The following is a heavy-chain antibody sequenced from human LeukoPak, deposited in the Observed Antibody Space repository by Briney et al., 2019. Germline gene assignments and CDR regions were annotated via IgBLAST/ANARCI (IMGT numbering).Heavy chain of an antibody. CDR1: GHTFTSLR. Sequence: VASVKVSCKASGHTFTSLRAHWVRQAPGQGLEWMGRINPNSGGTNYAQKFQGRVTMTRDTSISTAYMELSRLRSDDTAVYYCARARVAVAGQERYYFDYWGQGTPVTVSS. J-gene: IGHJ4*02. CDR3: ARARVAVAGQERYYFDY. CDR2: INPNSGGT. V-gene: IGHV1-2*06. D-gene: IGHD6-19*01.